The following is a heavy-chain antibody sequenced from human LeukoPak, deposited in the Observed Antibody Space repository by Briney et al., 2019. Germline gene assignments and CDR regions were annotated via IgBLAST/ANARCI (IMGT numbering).Heavy chain of an antibody. CDR2: IIPIFGTA. CDR1: GGTFSSYA. J-gene: IGHJ4*02. CDR3: ARDRNGVGYFDY. D-gene: IGHD2-8*01. V-gene: IGHV1-69*01. Sequence: SVKVSCKASGGTFSSYAISWVRQAPGQGLEWIGGIIPIFGTANYAQKFQGRVTITADESTSTAYMELSSLRSEDTAVYYCARDRNGVGYFDYWGQGTLVTVSS.